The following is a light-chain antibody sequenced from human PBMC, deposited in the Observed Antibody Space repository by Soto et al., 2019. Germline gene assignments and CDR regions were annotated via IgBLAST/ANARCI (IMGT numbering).Light chain of an antibody. V-gene: IGKV1-13*02. CDR3: QHYGGMWT. CDR2: DAS. Sequence: AIQLTQSPSSLSASLGDRVTITCRASQGISSALAWYQQKPGKAPKLLIYDASSLESGVPSRFSGSGYGTEFTLTIRSLQPDDFATYCCQHYGGMWTFGQGTKVDIK. J-gene: IGKJ1*01. CDR1: QGISSA.